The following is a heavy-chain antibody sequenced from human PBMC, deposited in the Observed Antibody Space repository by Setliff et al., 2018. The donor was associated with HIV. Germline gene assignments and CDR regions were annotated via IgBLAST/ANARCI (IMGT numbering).Heavy chain of an antibody. CDR1: GVTFTTYT. V-gene: IGHV1-69*13. Sequence: SVKVSCKASGVTFTTYTITWVRQAPGQGLECMGGIIPIFGTTNYAQKFQGRVTITADASTSTPFMELSGLRSDDTAVYYCARGNYYDSSVWVGPDVWGKATTVTVSS. CDR2: IIPIFGTT. CDR3: ARGNYYDSSVWVGPDV. D-gene: IGHD3-22*01. J-gene: IGHJ6*04.